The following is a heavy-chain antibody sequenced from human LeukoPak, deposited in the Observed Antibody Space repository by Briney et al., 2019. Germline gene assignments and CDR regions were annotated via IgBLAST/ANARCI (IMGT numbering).Heavy chain of an antibody. J-gene: IGHJ4*02. CDR2: IXXXGSPT. CDR3: AKSSARVSSGWSGRYFDY. D-gene: IGHD6-19*01. V-gene: IGHV3-23*01. Sequence: GGSLRLSCAASXXXXXSFXXNWVRXTXXXXXXXXXXIXXXGSPTYYAASVNGRFTISRDNSKNTFYLQMNSLGADDTAVYYCAKSSARVSSGWSGRYFDYWGQGTLVTVSS. CDR1: XXXXXSFX.